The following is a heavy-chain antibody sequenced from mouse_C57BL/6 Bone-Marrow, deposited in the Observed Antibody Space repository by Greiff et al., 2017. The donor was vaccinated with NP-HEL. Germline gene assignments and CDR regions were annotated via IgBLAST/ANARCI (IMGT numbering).Heavy chain of an antibody. Sequence: VQLQQSGAELARPGASVKMSCKASGYTFTSYTMHWEKQRPGQGLEWIGYINPSSGYTKYNQKFKDKATLTADKSSSTAYMQLSSLTSEDSAVYYCARSHFDYWGQGTTLTVSS. CDR3: ARSHFDY. CDR2: INPSSGYT. V-gene: IGHV1-4*01. J-gene: IGHJ2*01. CDR1: GYTFTSYT.